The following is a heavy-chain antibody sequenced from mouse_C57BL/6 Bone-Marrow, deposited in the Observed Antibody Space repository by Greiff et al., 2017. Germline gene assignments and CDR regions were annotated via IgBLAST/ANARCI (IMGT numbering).Heavy chain of an antibody. CDR1: GYTFTSYG. CDR2: IYPRSGNT. J-gene: IGHJ3*01. Sequence: QVHVKQSGAELARPGASVKLSCKASGYTFTSYGISWVKQRTGQGLEWIGEIYPRSGNTYYNEKFKGKATLSADKSSSTAYMELRSLTSEDSAVYFCARGVPYAAWFAYWGQGTLVTVSA. V-gene: IGHV1-81*01. CDR3: ARGVPYAAWFAY. D-gene: IGHD1-1*01.